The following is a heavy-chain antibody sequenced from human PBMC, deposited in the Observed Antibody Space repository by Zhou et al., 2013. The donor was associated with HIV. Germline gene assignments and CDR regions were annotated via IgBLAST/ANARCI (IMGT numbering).Heavy chain of an antibody. V-gene: IGHV1-69*12. J-gene: IGHJ4*02. CDR3: ARGLGRYSGYDSDDY. CDR2: IIPIFGTA. D-gene: IGHD5-12*01. CDR1: GGTFNT. Sequence: QVQLLQSGAEVKKPGSSVKVSCQASGGTFNTISWVRQAPGQGFEWMGGIIPIFGTAKYAQRFQGRVTISADESTRTAYMELSSLRSEDTAVYYCARGLGRYSGYDSDDYWGQGTLVTVSS.